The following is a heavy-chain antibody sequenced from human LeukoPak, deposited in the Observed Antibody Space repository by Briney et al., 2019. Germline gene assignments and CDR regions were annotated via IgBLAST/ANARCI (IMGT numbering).Heavy chain of an antibody. V-gene: IGHV4-59*01. CDR2: IYYSGST. J-gene: IGHJ5*02. D-gene: IGHD3-22*01. CDR1: GRSISSYY. Sequence: MSSQTLSLTCNVSGRSISSYYWSWIRQPPGKGLEWIGYIYYSGSTNYNPSLKGRVTISVDTSKDQFSLKLSSVNAADTAVYYCARGGYYYDSNWFDPWGQGTLVTVSS. CDR3: ARGGYYYDSNWFDP.